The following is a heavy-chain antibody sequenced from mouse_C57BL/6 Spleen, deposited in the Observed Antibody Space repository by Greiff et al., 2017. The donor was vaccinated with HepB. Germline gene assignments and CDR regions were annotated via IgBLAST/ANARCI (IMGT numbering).Heavy chain of an antibody. Sequence: QVQLQQSGAELVKPGASVMISCKASGYAFSSYWMNWVKQRPGKGLEWIGQIYPGDGDTNYNGKFEGKATLTADKSSSTAYMQLSSLTSEDSAVYFCAKDKGNYYAMDYWGQGTSVTVSS. J-gene: IGHJ4*01. D-gene: IGHD1-3*01. CDR1: GYAFSSYW. V-gene: IGHV1-80*01. CDR2: IYPGDGDT. CDR3: AKDKGNYYAMDY.